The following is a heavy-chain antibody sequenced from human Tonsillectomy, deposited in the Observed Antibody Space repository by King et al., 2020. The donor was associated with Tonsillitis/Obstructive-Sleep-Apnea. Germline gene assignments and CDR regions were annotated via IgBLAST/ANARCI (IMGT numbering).Heavy chain of an antibody. D-gene: IGHD7-27*01. CDR3: ARDRLNWGSDGGWFDP. J-gene: IGHJ5*02. CDR2: IYYSGST. V-gene: IGHV4-59*01. CDR1: GGSISSYY. Sequence: QLQESGPGLVKPSETLSLTCTVSGGSISSYYWSWIRQPPGKGLEWIGYIYYSGSTNYNPSLKSRVTISVDTSKNQFSLKLSSVTAADTAVYYCARDRLNWGSDGGWFDPWGQGTLVTVFS.